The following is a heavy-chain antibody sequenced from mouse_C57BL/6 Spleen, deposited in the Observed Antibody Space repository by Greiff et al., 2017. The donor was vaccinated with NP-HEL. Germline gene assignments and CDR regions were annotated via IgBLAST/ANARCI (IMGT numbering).Heavy chain of an antibody. CDR1: GYTFTSYW. V-gene: IGHV1-64*01. CDR3: AREGLYAMDY. J-gene: IGHJ4*01. CDR2: IHPNSGST. Sequence: VQLQQPGAELVKPGASVKLSCKASGYTFTSYWMHWVKQRPGQGLEWIGMIHPNSGSTNYNEKFKSKATLTVDKSSSTAYMQLGSLTSEDSAVYYCAREGLYAMDYWGQGTSVTVSS.